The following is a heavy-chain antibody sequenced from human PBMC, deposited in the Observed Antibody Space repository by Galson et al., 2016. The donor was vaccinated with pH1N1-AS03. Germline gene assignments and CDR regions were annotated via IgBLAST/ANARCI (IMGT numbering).Heavy chain of an antibody. CDR1: GITFSDAW. J-gene: IGHJ4*02. D-gene: IGHD4-17*01. Sequence: SLRLSCAASGITFSDAWMSWVRQTPGGGLEWVGRIKSKTGGGTTDYAAPVQGRFAISRDDSKNMLYLQMNSLKTEDSAMYYCTKEGYGDYFDYWGQGTLVTVSS. CDR2: IKSKTGGGTT. V-gene: IGHV3-15*01. CDR3: TKEGYGDYFDY.